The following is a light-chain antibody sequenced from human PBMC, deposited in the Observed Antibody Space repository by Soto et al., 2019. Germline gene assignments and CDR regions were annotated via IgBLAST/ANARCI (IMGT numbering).Light chain of an antibody. CDR1: QSVSSN. CDR3: QQSYNFPRT. J-gene: IGKJ1*01. V-gene: IGKV3-15*01. CDR2: DAS. Sequence: EIVMTQSPATLSVSPGERATLSCRASQSVSSNLAWYQQKPGQAPRLLIYDASTRATGIPARFSGSGSGTEFTLTISSLQPEDFATYYCQQSYNFPRTFGQGTTV.